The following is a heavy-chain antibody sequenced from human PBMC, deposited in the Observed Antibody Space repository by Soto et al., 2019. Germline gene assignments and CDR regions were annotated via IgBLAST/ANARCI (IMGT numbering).Heavy chain of an antibody. J-gene: IGHJ6*02. D-gene: IGHD4-17*01. CDR3: ARGLRTGNYGMEV. CDR1: GGTFNNYA. CDR2: IIPMFETV. Sequence: QEQLLQSGAEVRKPGSSVKVSCKASGGTFNNYAVSWVRQAPGQGLEWMGGIIPMFETVNYAQRFQGRLTIAADESTSTAYMELTSLTSADKAIYFCARGLRTGNYGMEVWGQGTTVTVSS. V-gene: IGHV1-69*01.